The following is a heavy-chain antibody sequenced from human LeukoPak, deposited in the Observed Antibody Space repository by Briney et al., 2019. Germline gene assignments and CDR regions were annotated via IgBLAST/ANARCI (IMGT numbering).Heavy chain of an antibody. V-gene: IGHV1-2*02. CDR2: INPNSGGT. CDR3: ARDSRGMVRGVIPNGS. D-gene: IGHD3-10*01. Sequence: ASVKVSCKASGYTFTGYYMHWVRQAPGQGLEWMGWINPNSGGTNYARKFQGRVTMTRDTSISTAYMELSRLRSDDTAVYYCARDSRGMVRGVIPNGSWGQGTMVTVSS. CDR1: GYTFTGYY. J-gene: IGHJ3*01.